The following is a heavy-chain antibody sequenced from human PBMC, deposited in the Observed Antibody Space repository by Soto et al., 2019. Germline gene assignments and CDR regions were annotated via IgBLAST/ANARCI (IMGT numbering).Heavy chain of an antibody. J-gene: IGHJ4*02. V-gene: IGHV4-31*03. Sequence: SETLSLTCTVSGGSINSGGFYWSWIRQHPGKGLEWIGYIYYSGSTYYNPSLKSRVTISVDTSKNQFSLRLRSVTAADTAVYYCARSDGRYWGQGTLVTVSS. CDR3: ARSDGRY. CDR1: GGSINSGGFY. CDR2: IYYSGST.